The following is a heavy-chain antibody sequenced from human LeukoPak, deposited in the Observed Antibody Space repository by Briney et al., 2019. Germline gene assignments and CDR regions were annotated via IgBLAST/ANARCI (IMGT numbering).Heavy chain of an antibody. D-gene: IGHD3-10*01. J-gene: IGHJ5*02. CDR1: RGTFSSYA. CDR2: IIPIFGTA. Sequence: ASVKVSCKASRGTFSSYAISWVRQSPGQGLEWMGGIIPIFGTASYAQKFQGRVTITADKYTSTAYLELSSMRSEDTAVYFCARERSTMVRGVIGPFDPWGQGTLVTVSS. V-gene: IGHV1-69*06. CDR3: ARERSTMVRGVIGPFDP.